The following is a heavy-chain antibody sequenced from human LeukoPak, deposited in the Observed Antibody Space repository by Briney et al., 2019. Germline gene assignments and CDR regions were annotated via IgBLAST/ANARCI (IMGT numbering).Heavy chain of an antibody. CDR1: GFPFRSNY. Sequence: PGGALSLSCAASGFPFRSNYMRGGRQAPGKGLEGGAVIYSGGSTYYADSVEGGVTISRDNSKNTLYLQMNRLRAEDTAVYYCARDHYYDSSGYYRFDYWGQGTLVTVSS. CDR3: ARDHYYDSSGYYRFDY. J-gene: IGHJ4*02. D-gene: IGHD3-22*01. CDR2: IYSGGST. V-gene: IGHV3-53*01.